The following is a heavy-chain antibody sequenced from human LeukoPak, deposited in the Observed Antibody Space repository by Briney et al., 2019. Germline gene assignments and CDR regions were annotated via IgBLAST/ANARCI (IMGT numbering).Heavy chain of an antibody. CDR1: GGSISSGDYY. CDR3: AKASGWPPDYYGMDV. D-gene: IGHD6-19*01. Sequence: SETLSLTCTVSGGSISSGDYYWSWIRQPPGKGLEWIGYIYYSGSTYYNPSLKSRVTISVDTSKNQFSLKLSSVTAADTAVYYCAKASGWPPDYYGMDVWGQGTTVTVSS. CDR2: IYYSGST. J-gene: IGHJ6*02. V-gene: IGHV4-30-4*01.